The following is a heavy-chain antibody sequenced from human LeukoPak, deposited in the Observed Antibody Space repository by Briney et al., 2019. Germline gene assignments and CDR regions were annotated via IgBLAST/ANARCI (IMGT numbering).Heavy chain of an antibody. CDR2: VYYKGTT. CDR1: SGSINSDSHY. CDR3: ARDVLTRNPLDY. J-gene: IGHJ4*02. D-gene: IGHD1-14*01. V-gene: IGHV4-39*07. Sequence: PSETLSLTCTVSSGSINSDSHYWGWIRQPPGKGLEWIGSVYYKGTTQYNPSLKSRVTISVDKSKNQFSLKLSSVTAADTAVYYCARDVLTRNPLDYWGQGTLVTVSS.